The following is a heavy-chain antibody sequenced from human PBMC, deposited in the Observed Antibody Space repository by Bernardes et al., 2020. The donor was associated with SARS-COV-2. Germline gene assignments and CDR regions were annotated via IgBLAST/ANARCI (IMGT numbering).Heavy chain of an antibody. CDR3: AVGNGDFKNWLDP. D-gene: IGHD4-17*01. Sequence: LSLTCTVSGGSISSSSYYWGWIRQPPGKGLEWIGNIYYSGSTSYNPSLKSRVTISVETSKNQFSLKLNSVTAADTAIYYCAVGNGDFKNWLDPWGQGTLVTVSS. V-gene: IGHV4-39*01. J-gene: IGHJ5*02. CDR2: IYYSGST. CDR1: GGSISSSSYY.